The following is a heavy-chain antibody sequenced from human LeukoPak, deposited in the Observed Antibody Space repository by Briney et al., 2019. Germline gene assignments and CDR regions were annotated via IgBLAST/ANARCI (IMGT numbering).Heavy chain of an antibody. CDR2: ISAYNGNT. V-gene: IGHV1-18*01. D-gene: IGHD6-19*01. Sequence: ASVKVSCKASGYTFTSYGISWVRQAPGQGLEWMGWISAYNGNTNCAQKLQGRVTMTTDTSTSTAYMELRSLRSDDTAVYYCAISSPFPGLGYWGQGTLVTVSS. CDR1: GYTFTSYG. CDR3: AISSPFPGLGY. J-gene: IGHJ4*02.